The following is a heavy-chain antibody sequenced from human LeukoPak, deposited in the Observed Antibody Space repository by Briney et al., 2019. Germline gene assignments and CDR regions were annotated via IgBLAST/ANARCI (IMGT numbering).Heavy chain of an antibody. CDR2: IRYDGSNK. CDR1: GFTFSSYG. J-gene: IGHJ3*02. D-gene: IGHD2-2*01. CDR3: AKGAEIVVVPAATDFGAFDI. V-gene: IGHV3-30*02. Sequence: PGGSLRLSCAASGFTFSSYGMHWVRQAPGKGLEWVAFIRYDGSNKYYADSVKGRFTISRDNSKNTLYLQMNSLRAEDTTVYYCAKGAEIVVVPAATDFGAFDIWGQGTMVTVSS.